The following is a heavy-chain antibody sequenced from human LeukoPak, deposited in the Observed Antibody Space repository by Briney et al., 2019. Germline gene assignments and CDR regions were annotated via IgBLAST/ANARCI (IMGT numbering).Heavy chain of an antibody. D-gene: IGHD6-13*01. CDR1: GYTFTGYC. CDR3: ARATHIIAAAGPSIGY. V-gene: IGHV1-2*02. J-gene: IGHJ4*02. CDR2: INPNSGGT. Sequence: ASVKVSCKASGYTFTGYCMHWVRQAPGQGLEWMGWINPNSGGTNYAQKFQGRVTMTRDTSISTAYMELSRLRSDDTAVYYCARATHIIAAAGPSIGYWGQGTLVTVSS.